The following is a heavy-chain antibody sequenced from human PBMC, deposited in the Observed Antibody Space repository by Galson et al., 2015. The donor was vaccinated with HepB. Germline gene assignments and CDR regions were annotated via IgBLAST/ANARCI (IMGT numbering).Heavy chain of an antibody. CDR1: GFSFNSIG. D-gene: IGHD2-2*01. CDR3: ARGRRSSSLKTNFDY. J-gene: IGHJ4*02. CDR2: ISYDGNNK. V-gene: IGHV3-30*03. Sequence: SLRLSCAASGFSFNSIGMHWVRQVPGKGLEWVALISYDGNNKYYVDSVKGRFTISRDNRKHTVSLQMNSLRPEDTAVYYCARGRRSSSLKTNFDYWGQGILVTVSS.